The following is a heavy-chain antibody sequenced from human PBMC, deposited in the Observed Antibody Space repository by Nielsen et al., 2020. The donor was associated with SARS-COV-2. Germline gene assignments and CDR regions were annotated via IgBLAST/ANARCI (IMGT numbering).Heavy chain of an antibody. V-gene: IGHV1-18*01. CDR2: ISAYNGNT. CDR3: ARSLSILYGDY. D-gene: IGHD2-15*01. CDR1: GYTFNSYG. Sequence: ASVKVSCKASGYTFNSYGIRWVRQAPGQGLEWMGWISAYNGNTNYAQKLQGRVTMTTDTSTSTAYMELSSLRSDDTAVYYCARSLSILYGDYWGQGTLVIVSS. J-gene: IGHJ4*02.